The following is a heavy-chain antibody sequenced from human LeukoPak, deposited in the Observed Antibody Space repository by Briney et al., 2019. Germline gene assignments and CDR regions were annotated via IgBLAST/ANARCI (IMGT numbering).Heavy chain of an antibody. Sequence: GESLQISCQGSGYSFTSYWIGWVRQMPGKGLEWMGIIYPGDSDTRYSPSFQGQVTISADKSISTAYLQWSSLKASDTAMYYCAREGEDYGDYDAFDIWGQGTMVTVSS. V-gene: IGHV5-51*01. J-gene: IGHJ3*02. D-gene: IGHD4-17*01. CDR3: AREGEDYGDYDAFDI. CDR1: GYSFTSYW. CDR2: IYPGDSDT.